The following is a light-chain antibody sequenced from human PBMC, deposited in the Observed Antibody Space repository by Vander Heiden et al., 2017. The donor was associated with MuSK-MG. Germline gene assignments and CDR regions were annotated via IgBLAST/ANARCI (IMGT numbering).Light chain of an antibody. CDR3: QRDCSGRKT. CDR1: QSVDSK. V-gene: IGKV1-5*03. Sequence: DMQMTQSPSTLSASVGDRVTITCRASQSVDSKLAWYRQKPGKAPQLLIYEASSLQSGVPSRFSGSGSGTEFTLTISSLQPDDFATYHCQRDCSGRKTFGPGTKVXAK. J-gene: IGKJ1*01. CDR2: EAS.